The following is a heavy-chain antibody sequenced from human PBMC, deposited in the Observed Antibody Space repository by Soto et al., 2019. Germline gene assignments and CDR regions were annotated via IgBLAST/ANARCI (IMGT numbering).Heavy chain of an antibody. D-gene: IGHD3-9*01. V-gene: IGHV1-69*01. Sequence: QVQLVQSGAEVKKPGSSVKVSCKASGGTFSSYAISWVRQAPGQGLEWMGGIIPIFGTANYAQKFQGRVTITADESTSTAYMELSSLRSEDTAVYYCARGVLRYFDWLAGDAFDIWGQGTMVTVSS. J-gene: IGHJ3*02. CDR1: GGTFSSYA. CDR2: IIPIFGTA. CDR3: ARGVLRYFDWLAGDAFDI.